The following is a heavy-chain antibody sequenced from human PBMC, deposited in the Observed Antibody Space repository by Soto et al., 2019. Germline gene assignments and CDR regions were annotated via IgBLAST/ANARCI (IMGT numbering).Heavy chain of an antibody. Sequence: QVQLVQSGAEVKKPGASVKVSCKASGYTFTHYGITWVRQAPGQGLEWMGWINSFSGDTNYPQKLQGRLTMTTDTSTNTVYMELRNLRSDDTAVYYCARDRHYGGKYWYFDIWGRGTLVTVSS. D-gene: IGHD4-17*01. V-gene: IGHV1-18*01. CDR2: INSFSGDT. CDR1: GYTFTHYG. J-gene: IGHJ2*01. CDR3: ARDRHYGGKYWYFDI.